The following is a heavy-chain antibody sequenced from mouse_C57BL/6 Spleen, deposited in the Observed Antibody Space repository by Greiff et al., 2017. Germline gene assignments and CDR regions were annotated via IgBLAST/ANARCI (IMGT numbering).Heavy chain of an antibody. CDR3: AREGLRQGFAY. V-gene: IGHV5-16*01. J-gene: IGHJ3*01. D-gene: IGHD2-4*01. Sequence: DVMLVESEGGLVQPGSSMKLSCTASGFTFSDYYMAWVRQVPEQGLDWVANLNYDGSSTYYLDSLKSRFIRSRDNAKNILYLQMSSLKSEDTATYYCAREGLRQGFAYWGQGTLVTVSA. CDR2: LNYDGSST. CDR1: GFTFSDYY.